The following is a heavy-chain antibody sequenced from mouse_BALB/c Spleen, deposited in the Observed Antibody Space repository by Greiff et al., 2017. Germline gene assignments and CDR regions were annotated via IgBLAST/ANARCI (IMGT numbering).Heavy chain of an antibody. CDR1: GFAFSSYD. V-gene: IGHV5-12-1*01. D-gene: IGHD1-1*01. J-gene: IGHJ3*01. CDR3: TTLRGAY. CDR2: ISSGGSYT. Sequence: EVKLVESGGGLVKPGGSLKLSCAASGFAFSSYDMSWVRQTPEKRLEWVAYISSGGSYTYYPDSVKGRFTISRDNAKNTLYLQMSSLKSEDTAMYYCTTLRGAYWGQGTLVTVSA.